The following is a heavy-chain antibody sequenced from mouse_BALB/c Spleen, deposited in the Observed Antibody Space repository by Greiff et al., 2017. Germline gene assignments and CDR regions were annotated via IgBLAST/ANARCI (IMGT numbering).Heavy chain of an antibody. D-gene: IGHD2-14*01. V-gene: IGHV1-4*02. CDR3: ARREVRRYFDV. CDR1: GYTFTSYT. J-gene: IGHJ1*01. CDR2: INPSSGYT. Sequence: VQLQQSAAELARPGASVKMSCKASGYTFTSYTMHWVKQRPGQGLEWIGYINPSSGYTEYNQKFKDKTTLTADKSSSTAYMQLSSLTSEDSAVYYCARREVRRYFDVWGAGTTVTVSS.